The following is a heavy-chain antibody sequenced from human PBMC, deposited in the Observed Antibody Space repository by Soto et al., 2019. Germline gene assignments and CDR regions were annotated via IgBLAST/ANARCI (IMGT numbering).Heavy chain of an antibody. V-gene: IGHV1-2*04. CDR1: GYKFTNYY. CDR3: ARDPRLPGQYSYFDP. J-gene: IGHJ2*01. Sequence: QVVLVQSGAEVKKPGYSVKVSCKSSGYKFTNYYIHWVRQAPGQGPEWMGWVNPKRGDAIYAQKFQGWVTMTRDMATTTTYLEVKSLKPDDPALYFCARDPRLPGQYSYFDPWGRGTLVNVAS. D-gene: IGHD2-15*01. CDR2: VNPKRGDA.